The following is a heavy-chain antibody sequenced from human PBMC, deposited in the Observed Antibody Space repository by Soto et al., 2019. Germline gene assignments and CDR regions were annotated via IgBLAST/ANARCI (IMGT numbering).Heavy chain of an antibody. J-gene: IGHJ4*02. CDR1: GYTFTGYY. CDR2: INPNSGGT. CDR3: ARDNDSSGYALDY. V-gene: IGHV1-2*04. D-gene: IGHD3-22*01. Sequence: ASVKVSCKASGYTFTGYYMHWVRQAPGQGLEWMGWINPNSGGTNYAQKFQGWVTMTRDTSISTAYMELSRLRSDDTAVYYCARDNDSSGYALDYWGQGTLVTVSS.